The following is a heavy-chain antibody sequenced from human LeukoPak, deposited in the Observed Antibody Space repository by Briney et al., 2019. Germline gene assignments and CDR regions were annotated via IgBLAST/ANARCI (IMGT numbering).Heavy chain of an antibody. J-gene: IGHJ4*02. CDR2: ISSRSSYI. D-gene: IGHD6-13*01. CDR1: GFTLSSYS. Sequence: PGGSLRLSCAASGFTLSSYSMNWVRQAPGKGLEWVSSISSRSSYIYYADSVKGRFTSSRDNAENSLYLQMNSLRAEDTAVYYCARGKPPYTSPIAAAGAFDYWGQGTLVTVSS. CDR3: ARGKPPYTSPIAAAGAFDY. V-gene: IGHV3-21*01.